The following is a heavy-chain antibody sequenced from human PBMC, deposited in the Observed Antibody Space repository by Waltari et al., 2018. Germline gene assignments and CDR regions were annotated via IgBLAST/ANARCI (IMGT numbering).Heavy chain of an antibody. J-gene: IGHJ3*02. V-gene: IGHV1-3*01. CDR1: GYTFTSYA. D-gene: IGHD6-13*01. Sequence: QVQLVQSGAEVKKPGASVKVSCKASGYTFTSYAMHWVRQAPGQRLEWMGWINAGNGNTKYSQKFQGRVTITADTSTDTAYMELSSLRSEDTAVYYCATARIAAAGDAFDIWGQGTMVTVSS. CDR3: ATARIAAAGDAFDI. CDR2: INAGNGNT.